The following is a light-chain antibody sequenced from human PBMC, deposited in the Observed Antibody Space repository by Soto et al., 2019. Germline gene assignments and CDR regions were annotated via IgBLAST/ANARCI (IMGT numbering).Light chain of an antibody. CDR1: SSDIGYYNY. V-gene: IGLV2-14*01. CDR2: QVS. CDR3: TSFTSSNTWV. Sequence: QSALTQPASVSGSPGQPITISCAGTSSDIGYYNYVSWYQQHPGKAPKLMIYQVSHRPSGVSNRFSGSKSGYTASLTIFGLQAEDEADYHCTSFTSSNTWVFGGGTKLTVL. J-gene: IGLJ3*02.